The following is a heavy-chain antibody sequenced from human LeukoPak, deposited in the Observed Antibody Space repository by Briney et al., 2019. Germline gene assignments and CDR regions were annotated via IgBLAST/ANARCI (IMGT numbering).Heavy chain of an antibody. CDR3: ASTGPYGDYSRLDP. CDR2: ISYDGSNK. J-gene: IGHJ5*02. Sequence: QTGGSLRLSCAASGFTFSSYAMHWVRQAPGKGLEWVAVISYDGSNKYYADSVKGRFTISRDNSKNTLYLQMNSLRAEDTAVYYCASTGPYGDYSRLDPWGQGTLVTVSS. CDR1: GFTFSSYA. V-gene: IGHV3-30-3*01. D-gene: IGHD4-17*01.